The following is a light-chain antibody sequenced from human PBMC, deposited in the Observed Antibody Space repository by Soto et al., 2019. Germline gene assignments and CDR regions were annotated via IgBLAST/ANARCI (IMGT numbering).Light chain of an antibody. CDR3: CSYAGSYV. J-gene: IGLJ1*01. CDR2: DVS. Sequence: QYALTQPRSVSGSPGQSVTISCTGTSSDVGGYNYVSWYQQHPGKAPKLMIYDVSKRPSGVPDRFSASKSGNTASLTISGLQAEDEADYYCCSYAGSYVFGTGTKLTVL. V-gene: IGLV2-11*01. CDR1: SSDVGGYNY.